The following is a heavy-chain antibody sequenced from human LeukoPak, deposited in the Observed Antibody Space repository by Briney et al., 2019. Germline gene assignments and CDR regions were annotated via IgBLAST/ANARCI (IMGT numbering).Heavy chain of an antibody. CDR3: ARSSTSGYYDFWSGYYTSHPDY. Sequence: GGSLRLSCAASGFTFSSYWMHWVRQAPGKGLVWVSRINSDGSSTRYADSVKGRFTISRDNAKNTLYLQMNSPRAEDTAVYYCARSSTSGYYDFWSGYYTSHPDYWGQGTLVTVSS. V-gene: IGHV3-74*01. CDR1: GFTFSSYW. J-gene: IGHJ4*02. CDR2: INSDGSST. D-gene: IGHD3-3*01.